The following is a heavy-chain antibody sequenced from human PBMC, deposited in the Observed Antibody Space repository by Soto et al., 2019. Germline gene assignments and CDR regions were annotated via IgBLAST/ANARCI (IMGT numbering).Heavy chain of an antibody. CDR1: GGSVSSGSYY. D-gene: IGHD3-9*01. Sequence: QVQLQESGPGLVKPSETLSLTCTVSGGSVSSGSYYWSWIRQPPGKGLEWIGYIYYSGSTNYNPSLQRRVTISVDTSKNQFSLKLSSVTAADTAVYYCARDSWATGSRGHTRGMDVWGQGTTVTVSS. J-gene: IGHJ6*02. CDR3: ARDSWATGSRGHTRGMDV. CDR2: IYYSGST. V-gene: IGHV4-61*01.